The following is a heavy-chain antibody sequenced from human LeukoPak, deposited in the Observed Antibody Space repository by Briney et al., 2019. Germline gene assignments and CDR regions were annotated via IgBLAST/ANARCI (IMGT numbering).Heavy chain of an antibody. CDR3: ARVFRGYNYNGVDY. V-gene: IGHV3-72*01. CDR1: GFTLSDHY. J-gene: IGHJ4*02. D-gene: IGHD5-18*01. CDR2: TRNKVNNYTT. Sequence: PGGSLRLSCAASGFTLSDHYMDWVRQAPGKGLEWVGRTRNKVNNYTTEYAASVKGRFTISRDDSKSSLYLQMNSLKTEDTAVYYCARVFRGYNYNGVDYWGQGTLVTVSS.